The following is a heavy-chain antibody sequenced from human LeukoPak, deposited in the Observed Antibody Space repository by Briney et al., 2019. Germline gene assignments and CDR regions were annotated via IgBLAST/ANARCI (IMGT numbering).Heavy chain of an antibody. CDR3: ARDTLNGPFVISLDY. J-gene: IGHJ4*02. D-gene: IGHD3-9*01. CDR1: GFSLSSYE. CDR2: ISSGDTAE. Sequence: TGGSLTLSCAASGFSLSSYEMDWVRQAPGKGLEWVSHISSGDTAEYYVDSVRGRFTMSRDDAKNLLFLQMNSLRAEDTAVYYCARDTLNGPFVISLDYWGQGALVTVSS. V-gene: IGHV3-48*03.